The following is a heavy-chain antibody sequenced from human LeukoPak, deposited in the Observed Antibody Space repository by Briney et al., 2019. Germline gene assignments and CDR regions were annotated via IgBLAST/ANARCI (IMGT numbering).Heavy chain of an antibody. CDR1: GFTIGTAW. V-gene: IGHV3-15*01. D-gene: IGHD3-3*02. J-gene: IGHJ6*04. CDR3: IAHFPYFYGFDV. CDR2: IKSEGEGATT. Sequence: GVSLRLSCVSSGFTIGTAWMSWVRQAPGKGLEWLGHIKSEGEGATTDYAAPAKGRFAISRDDSKNMIYLQMSSLKIDDTAIYYCIAHFPYFYGFDVWGKGTTVNVSS.